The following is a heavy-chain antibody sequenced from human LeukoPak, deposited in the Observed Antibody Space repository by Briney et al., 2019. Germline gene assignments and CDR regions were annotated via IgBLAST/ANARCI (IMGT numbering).Heavy chain of an antibody. J-gene: IGHJ4*02. D-gene: IGHD2-2*01. V-gene: IGHV3-48*03. CDR2: ITTSGSTI. CDR1: GFIFSGYE. CDR3: ARRYCSSSICLLDY. Sequence: PGGSLRLSCAASGFIFSGYEMNWVRQAPGKGLEWVSHITTSGSTIYYADSVKGRFTISRDNAKNSVYLQMNSLRAEDTAVYYCARRYCSSSICLLDYWGQGTLVTVSS.